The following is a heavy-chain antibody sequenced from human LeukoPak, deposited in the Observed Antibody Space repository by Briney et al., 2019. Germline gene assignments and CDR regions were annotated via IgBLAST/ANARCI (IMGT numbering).Heavy chain of an antibody. V-gene: IGHV3-53*01. D-gene: IGHD6-13*01. Sequence: SGGSLRLSCAASGLTVSSSYMSWVRQAPGKGLEWVSIIYNDGSTYCADSMKGRFTISRDNAKNALYLQMNSLSDEDTAVYYCARGHEYISSRYRSPAYFDYWGQGTLVTVSS. J-gene: IGHJ4*02. CDR2: IYNDGST. CDR3: ARGHEYISSRYRSPAYFDY. CDR1: GLTVSSSY.